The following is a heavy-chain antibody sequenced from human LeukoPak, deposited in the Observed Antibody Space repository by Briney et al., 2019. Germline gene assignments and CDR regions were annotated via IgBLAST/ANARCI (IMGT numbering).Heavy chain of an antibody. D-gene: IGHD6-19*01. CDR2: IYSGGST. V-gene: IGHV3-66*02. Sequence: PGGSLRLSCAASGFTVSSNYISWVRQAPGKGLEWVSVIYSGGSTYYADSVKGRFTISRDNSKNTLYLQMNSLRAEDTAVYYCARAGSGRLYNWFDPWGQGTLVTVSS. CDR1: GFTVSSNY. CDR3: ARAGSGRLYNWFDP. J-gene: IGHJ5*02.